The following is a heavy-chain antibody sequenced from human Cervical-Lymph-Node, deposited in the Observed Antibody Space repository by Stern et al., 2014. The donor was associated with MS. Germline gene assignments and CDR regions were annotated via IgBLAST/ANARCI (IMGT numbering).Heavy chain of an antibody. D-gene: IGHD3-3*01. CDR3: ATDRDDFRSGYSAPTKGYGLDV. CDR2: FDPEGGET. J-gene: IGHJ6*02. Sequence: VQLVESGAEVKKPGASVKVSCKASGYTLTELSMHWVRQAPGKGLEWMGGFDPEGGETIYAQKFQGRVTMTEDTSTDTAYMELSSLRSEDTAVYYCATDRDDFRSGYSAPTKGYGLDVWGQGTTVTVTS. V-gene: IGHV1-24*01. CDR1: GYTLTELS.